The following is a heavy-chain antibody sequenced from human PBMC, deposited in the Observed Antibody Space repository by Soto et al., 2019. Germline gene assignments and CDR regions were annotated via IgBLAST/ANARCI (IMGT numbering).Heavy chain of an antibody. J-gene: IGHJ4*02. CDR3: ARAEDRLKDIVVGPAGTLDY. Sequence: QVQLQESGPGLVKPSQTLSLPCTVSGGAISSGGYYWSWIRQHPGKGLEWIGNIYHSGSTFYTPPLKSPVTLSVDTSKNHFSQTLSPVTAADTAVYYCARAEDRLKDIVVGPAGTLDYWGQGTLGTVSS. CDR1: GGAISSGGYY. D-gene: IGHD2-2*01. CDR2: IYHSGST. V-gene: IGHV4-31*01.